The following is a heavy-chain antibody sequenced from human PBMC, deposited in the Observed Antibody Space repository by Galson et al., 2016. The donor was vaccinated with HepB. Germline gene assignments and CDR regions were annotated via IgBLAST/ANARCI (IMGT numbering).Heavy chain of an antibody. Sequence: SLRLSCAGSGFTFRSYSMNWVRQAPGKGLEWVSYISRDSSTTHYADSVKGRFTISRDNAQNSLYLQLNSLRDEGTAVYYCARTYSSTWLDAFDIWGQGTMVTDSS. J-gene: IGHJ3*02. CDR2: ISRDSSTT. CDR3: ARTYSSTWLDAFDI. V-gene: IGHV3-48*02. D-gene: IGHD6-13*01. CDR1: GFTFRSYS.